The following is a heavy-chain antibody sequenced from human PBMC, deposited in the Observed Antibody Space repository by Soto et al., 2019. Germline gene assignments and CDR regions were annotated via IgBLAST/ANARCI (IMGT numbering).Heavy chain of an antibody. CDR3: ASKAACGGDCYALDS. Sequence: QVYLVQSGAEVKKPGSSVKISCKASGGIFSSNTINWVRQAAGQGLEWMGGIIPLFGTANYAEKFQGRVTMTAHKATKTEYLELTSLRSADTAVHYCASKAACGGDCYALDSRGQGTLVTVSS. CDR1: GGIFSSNT. D-gene: IGHD2-21*02. V-gene: IGHV1-69*06. CDR2: IIPLFGTA. J-gene: IGHJ4*02.